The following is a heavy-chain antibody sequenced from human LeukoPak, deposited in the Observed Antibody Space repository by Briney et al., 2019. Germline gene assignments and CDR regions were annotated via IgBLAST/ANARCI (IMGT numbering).Heavy chain of an antibody. Sequence: SQTLSLTCAVSGGSISSGGYYWSWIRQPPGKGLEWIGEINHSGSTNYNPSLKSRVTISVDTSKNQFSLKLSSVTAADTAVYYCARGSRVLGYCSSTSCYRAQWYFDLWGRGTLVTVSS. J-gene: IGHJ2*01. CDR2: INHSGST. CDR3: ARGSRVLGYCSSTSCYRAQWYFDL. V-gene: IGHV4-34*01. D-gene: IGHD2-2*01. CDR1: GGSISSGGYY.